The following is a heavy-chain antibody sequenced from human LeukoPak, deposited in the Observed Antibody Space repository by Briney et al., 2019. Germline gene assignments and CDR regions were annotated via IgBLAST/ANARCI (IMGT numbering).Heavy chain of an antibody. CDR2: VSPSGDIT. Sequence: GGTLRLSCAASEFHFSTHGMNWVRQAPGKGLEWVSGVSPSGDITYYADSVMGRFTISRDNRKSTVSLQMNSLRAEDTAVYYCANGSPATIFGVVAMGYWGQGTLVIVSS. CDR1: EFHFSTHG. CDR3: ANGSPATIFGVVAMGY. J-gene: IGHJ4*02. V-gene: IGHV3-23*01. D-gene: IGHD3-3*01.